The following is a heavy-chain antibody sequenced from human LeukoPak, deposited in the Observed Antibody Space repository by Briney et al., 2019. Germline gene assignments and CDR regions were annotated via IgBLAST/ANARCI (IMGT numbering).Heavy chain of an antibody. Sequence: GGSLRLSCAASGFTFSSYAMSWVRQAPGTGLEWVSAISGSGGSTYYADSVKGRFTISRDNSKNTLYLQMNSLRAEDTAVYYCAKDNYGGNGALDYWGQGTLVTVSS. J-gene: IGHJ4*02. V-gene: IGHV3-23*01. CDR1: GFTFSSYA. CDR3: AKDNYGGNGALDY. D-gene: IGHD4-23*01. CDR2: ISGSGGST.